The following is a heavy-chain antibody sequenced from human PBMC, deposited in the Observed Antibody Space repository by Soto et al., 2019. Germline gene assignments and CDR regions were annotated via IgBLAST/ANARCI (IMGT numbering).Heavy chain of an antibody. Sequence: SAPRSVTGTVSGGVISSGGYYYTWIRQAPGQGLEWIGYIYHSGTTCYNPSLKSRVTISVHTSKHQFSLNLNSVTAADTAVYYCARERKFNCSDSWGKGMLVTVSP. CDR3: ARERKFNCSDS. CDR2: IYHSGTT. CDR1: GGVISSGGYY. V-gene: IGHV4-30-2*01. J-gene: IGHJ5*02.